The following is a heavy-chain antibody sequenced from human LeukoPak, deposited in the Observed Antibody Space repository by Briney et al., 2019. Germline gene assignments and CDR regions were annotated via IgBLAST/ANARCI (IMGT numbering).Heavy chain of an antibody. D-gene: IGHD3-16*01. J-gene: IGHJ4*02. CDR1: GGPVSNGDYY. V-gene: IGHV4-30-4*08. CDR3: AGGGGDFDY. Sequence: SETLSLTCTVSGGPVSNGDYYWSWIRQPPGKGLEWIGYIYYNGNTYYSPSLKSRVIMSVDTSKNQFSLKLSSVTAADTAVYYCAGGGGDFDYWGQGTLITVSS. CDR2: IYYNGNT.